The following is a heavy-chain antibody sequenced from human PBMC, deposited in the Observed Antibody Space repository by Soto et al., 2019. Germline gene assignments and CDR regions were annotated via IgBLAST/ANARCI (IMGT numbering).Heavy chain of an antibody. J-gene: IGHJ4*02. CDR3: ARAWQGDY. V-gene: IGHV3-23*01. CDR1: GFTFSNYA. Sequence: EVQMLASGGGLVQPGGSLRLSCVASGFTFSNYAMNWVRQAPGKGLEWVSAISGTDGNTYYADSVKGRFTISRDNSKNTVYLQMNSLRAEDTALYYCARAWQGDYWGQGTLVSVSS. CDR2: ISGTDGNT.